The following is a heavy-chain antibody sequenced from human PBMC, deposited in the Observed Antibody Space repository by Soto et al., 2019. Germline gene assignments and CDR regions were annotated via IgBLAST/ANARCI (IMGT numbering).Heavy chain of an antibody. D-gene: IGHD1-1*01. J-gene: IGHJ4*02. CDR2: ISSSLGHT. V-gene: IGHV3-11*03. CDR1: GFDFSDFH. CDR3: AANWNFGLNF. Sequence: PGGSLRLSCAGSGFDFSDFHISWGRQAPGKGLEWISYISSSLGHTDYADSVKGRFTISRDNAKSSVFLEMSDLRSDDTAVYYCAANWNFGLNFWGQGTLVTVSS.